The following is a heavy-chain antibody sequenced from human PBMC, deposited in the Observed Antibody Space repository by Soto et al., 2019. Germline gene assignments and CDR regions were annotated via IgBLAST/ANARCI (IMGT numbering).Heavy chain of an antibody. CDR2: VYYSGST. J-gene: IGHJ4*02. Sequence: QVQLQESGPGLVKPSDTLSLTCAVSGYSITTDHWWGWIRQPPGKGLEWIGYVYYSGSTYYNPSLKGRVTMSVDTSKNQFSLKLSSVTAVDTAVYYCVRNIGRGLYYFDYWGQGTLVAVSA. CDR1: GYSITTDHW. V-gene: IGHV4-28*01. CDR3: VRNIGRGLYYFDY. D-gene: IGHD2-15*01.